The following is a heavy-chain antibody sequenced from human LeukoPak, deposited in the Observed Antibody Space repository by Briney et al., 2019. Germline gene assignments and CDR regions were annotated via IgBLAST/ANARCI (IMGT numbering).Heavy chain of an antibody. J-gene: IGHJ6*02. CDR2: IYYTGSV. D-gene: IGHD3-10*01. CDR3: ARDLSYYFGSGTSALDV. V-gene: IGHV4-31*03. Sequence: SETLSLTCTFSGASISTGGYYWTWIRQPPGGGLEWIGYIYYTGSVDYNPSLKSRLTIPLDKSKNQFSLKLNSVTAADTAIYYCARDLSYYFGSGTSALDVWGQGTAVTVS. CDR1: GASISTGGYY.